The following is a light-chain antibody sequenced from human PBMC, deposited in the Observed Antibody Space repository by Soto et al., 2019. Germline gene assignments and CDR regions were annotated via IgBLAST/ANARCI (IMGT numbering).Light chain of an antibody. V-gene: IGLV2-23*01. CDR3: CSYAGTNTFV. CDR2: EGN. Sequence: QSALTQPASVSGSPGQSITISCTGTSSDVGSYNLVSWYQQHPGKAPKLMIYEGNKRPSGVSNRFSGSKSANTASLTISGLQTEDESDYYCCSYAGTNTFVFGTGTKVTLL. CDR1: SSDVGSYNL. J-gene: IGLJ1*01.